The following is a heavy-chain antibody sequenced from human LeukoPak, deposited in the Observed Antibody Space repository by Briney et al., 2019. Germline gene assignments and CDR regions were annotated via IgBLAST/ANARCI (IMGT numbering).Heavy chain of an antibody. J-gene: IGHJ5*02. CDR1: GGSISDYH. CDR3: ARGLSHVYDFNWFDP. Sequence: SETLSLTCTVSGGSISDYHLAWIRQPAGKALEWIGRINTSGTTRYNPSLQSRVTLSVDSSNSQFSLHLTSVTAADTAVYYCARGLSHVYDFNWFDPWGQGILVTVSS. D-gene: IGHD2/OR15-2a*01. CDR2: INTSGTT. V-gene: IGHV4-4*07.